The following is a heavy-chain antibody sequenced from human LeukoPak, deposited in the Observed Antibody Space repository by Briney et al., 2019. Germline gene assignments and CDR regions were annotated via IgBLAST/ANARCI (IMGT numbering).Heavy chain of an antibody. Sequence: ASVKVSCKDSRYTFTGYYVHWVRQAPGQGLEWMGWINPNSGGTNYAQKFQGRVTMTRDTSISTAYMELSRLRSDDTAVYYCARAAYYDIFPDPSLGAFDIWGQGTMVTVSS. J-gene: IGHJ3*02. V-gene: IGHV1-2*02. D-gene: IGHD3-9*01. CDR1: RYTFTGYY. CDR3: ARAAYYDIFPDPSLGAFDI. CDR2: INPNSGGT.